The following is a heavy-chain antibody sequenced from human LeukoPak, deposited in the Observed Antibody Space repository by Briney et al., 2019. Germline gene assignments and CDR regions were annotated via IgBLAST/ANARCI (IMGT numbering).Heavy chain of an antibody. CDR2: INPNSGGT. Sequence: ASVKVSCKAPGYTFTGYYMHWVRQGPGQGLEWMGWINPNSGGTNYAQKFQGRVTMTRDTSISTAFMELSRLRSDDTAVYYCARVTYGSGTYGAFDYWGQGTLFTVSS. CDR3: ARVTYGSGTYGAFDY. D-gene: IGHD3-10*01. J-gene: IGHJ4*02. V-gene: IGHV1-2*02. CDR1: GYTFTGYY.